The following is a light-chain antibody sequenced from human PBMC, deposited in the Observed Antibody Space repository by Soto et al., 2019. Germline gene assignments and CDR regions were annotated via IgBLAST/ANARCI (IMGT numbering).Light chain of an antibody. CDR1: SSDVGSYNR. Sequence: QSALTQPPSVSGSPGQSVTISCTGTSSDVGSYNRVSWYQQPPGTAPKLMIYEVGNRPSGVPDRFSGSKSGNTASLTISGLQAEDEADYYCSSYTSSSSYVFGTGTQLTVL. CDR2: EVG. V-gene: IGLV2-18*02. J-gene: IGLJ1*01. CDR3: SSYTSSSSYV.